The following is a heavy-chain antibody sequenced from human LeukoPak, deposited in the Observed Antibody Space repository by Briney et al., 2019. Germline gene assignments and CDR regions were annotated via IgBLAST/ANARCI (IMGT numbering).Heavy chain of an antibody. CDR3: AGGAYCGGDCYALLDY. CDR1: GGSTTGYF. Sequence: SETLSLTCTISGGSTTGYFWSWIRQPPGKGLEWIGYVFYSGGTLYNPSLDSRVTISVDTSKTQFSLKLSSVTAADTAVYYCAGGAYCGGDCYALLDYWGQGTLVTVSS. CDR2: VFYSGGT. J-gene: IGHJ4*02. V-gene: IGHV4-59*01. D-gene: IGHD2-21*02.